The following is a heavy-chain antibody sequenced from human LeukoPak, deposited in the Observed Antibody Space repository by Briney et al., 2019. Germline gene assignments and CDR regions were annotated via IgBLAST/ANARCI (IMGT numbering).Heavy chain of an antibody. CDR3: ARRKYYFDY. V-gene: IGHV4-39*01. Sequence: PSETLSLTCAVSGGSISSSNWWSWVRQPPGKGLEWIGSIYYSGSTYYNPSLKSRVTISVDTSKNQFSLKLSSVTAADTAVYYCARRKYYFDYWGQGTLVTVSS. CDR2: IYYSGST. CDR1: GGSISSSNW. J-gene: IGHJ4*02.